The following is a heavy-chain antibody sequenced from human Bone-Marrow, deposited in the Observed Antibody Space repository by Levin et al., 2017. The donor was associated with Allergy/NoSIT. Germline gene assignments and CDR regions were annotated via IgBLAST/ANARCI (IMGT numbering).Heavy chain of an antibody. J-gene: IGHJ5*01. Sequence: PGGSLRLSCATSGFMFNDYYMYWVRQPPGTGLESVAYISPTSSYTGHADSVSGRFTVSRDNSKNSLYLEMNHLRSEDTGIYYCAKDSETIRGSRYGYYDSWGQGILVAVSS. V-gene: IGHV3-11*05. CDR1: GFMFNDYY. CDR2: ISPTSSYT. D-gene: IGHD5-18*01. CDR3: AKDSETIRGSRYGYYDS.